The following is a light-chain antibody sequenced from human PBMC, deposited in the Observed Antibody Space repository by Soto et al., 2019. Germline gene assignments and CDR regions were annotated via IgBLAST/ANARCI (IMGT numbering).Light chain of an antibody. Sequence: QSALTQPPSASGSPGQSVAISCTGTSSDVGGYNYVSWYQQHPGKAPKLMIYEVNKRPSGVPDRFSGSKSGNTASLTISGLQADDEADYFCTSYTTSSTWVFGGGTKVTVL. V-gene: IGLV2-8*01. J-gene: IGLJ3*02. CDR3: TSYTTSSTWV. CDR1: SSDVGGYNY. CDR2: EVN.